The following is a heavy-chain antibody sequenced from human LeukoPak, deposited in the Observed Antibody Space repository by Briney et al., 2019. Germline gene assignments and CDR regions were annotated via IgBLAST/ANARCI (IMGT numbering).Heavy chain of an antibody. J-gene: IGHJ4*02. CDR2: IYPGDSDT. V-gene: IGHV5-51*01. CDR1: GYSFTSYW. Sequence: GESLKISCKGSGYSFTSYWIGWVRQMPGKGLEWMGIIYPGDSDTRYSPSFQGQVTISADKSISTAYLQWSSLKASDTATYYCARAVAYGDYGSYYFDYWGQGTLVTVSS. D-gene: IGHD4-17*01. CDR3: ARAVAYGDYGSYYFDY.